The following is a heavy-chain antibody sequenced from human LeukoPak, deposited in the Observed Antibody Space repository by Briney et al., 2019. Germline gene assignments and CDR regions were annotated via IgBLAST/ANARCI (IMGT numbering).Heavy chain of an antibody. D-gene: IGHD2-2*01. V-gene: IGHV4-34*01. Sequence: SETLSLTCAVYGGSFSGYYWSWIRQPPGKGLEWIGEINHSGSTNYNPSLKSRVTISVDTSKNQFSLKLSSVTAADTAVYYCAGGPRPCSSTSCYPVYFDYWGQGTLVTVSS. CDR3: AGGPRPCSSTSCYPVYFDY. J-gene: IGHJ4*02. CDR1: GGSFSGYY. CDR2: INHSGST.